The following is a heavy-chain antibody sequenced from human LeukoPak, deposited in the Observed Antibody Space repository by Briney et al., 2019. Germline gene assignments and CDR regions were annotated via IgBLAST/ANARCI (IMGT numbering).Heavy chain of an antibody. CDR3: AKNGGFDWFDS. V-gene: IGHV3-23*01. CDR2: ISGSGDST. Sequence: PGGSLRLSCAASGFTFNIYAMTWVRQAPGKGLEWVSTISGSGDSTFYADSVTGRFTISRGNSKNTLYLQVNSLRVEDTAVYYCAKNGGFDWFDSWGQGTLVTVSS. J-gene: IGHJ5*01. D-gene: IGHD3-3*01. CDR1: GFTFNIYA.